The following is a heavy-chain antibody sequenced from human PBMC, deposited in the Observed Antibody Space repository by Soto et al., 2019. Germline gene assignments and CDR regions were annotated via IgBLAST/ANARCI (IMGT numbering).Heavy chain of an antibody. CDR1: GFTFSTYA. D-gene: IGHD5-18*01. CDR2: ISASGGST. Sequence: PGGSLRLSCAASGFTFSTYAMTWVRQAPGKGLEWVSAISASGGSTYYADSVKGRFTISRDNSKNTLYLQMNSLRVEDTAVYYCAKVGSPYSYGYFFYYWGQGTLVPVSS. CDR3: AKVGSPYSYGYFFYY. J-gene: IGHJ4*02. V-gene: IGHV3-23*01.